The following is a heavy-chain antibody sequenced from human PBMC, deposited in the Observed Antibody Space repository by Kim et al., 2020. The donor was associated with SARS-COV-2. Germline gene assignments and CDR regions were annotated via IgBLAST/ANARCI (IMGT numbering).Heavy chain of an antibody. Sequence: SETLSLTCAVSGGSISSSNWWSWVRQPPGKGLEWIGEIYHSGSTNYNPSLKSRVTISVDKSKNQFSLKLSSVTAADTAVYYCARRERRYGSGSYYNGYYFDYWGQGTLVTVSS. D-gene: IGHD3-10*01. CDR2: IYHSGST. CDR3: ARRERRYGSGSYYNGYYFDY. CDR1: GGSISSSNW. J-gene: IGHJ4*02. V-gene: IGHV4-4*02.